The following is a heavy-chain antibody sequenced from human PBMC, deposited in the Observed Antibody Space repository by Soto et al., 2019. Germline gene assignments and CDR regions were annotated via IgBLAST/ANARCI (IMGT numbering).Heavy chain of an antibody. CDR3: ARVSSKSNRYYYDSSDY. D-gene: IGHD3-22*01. CDR1: GGSISSGGYS. J-gene: IGHJ4*02. V-gene: IGHV4-30-2*01. CDR2: IYHSGST. Sequence: SETLSLTCAVSGGSISSGGYSWSWIRQPPGKGLEWIGYIYHSGSTYYNPSLKSRVTISVDTSKNQFSLKLSSVTAADTAVYYCARVSSKSNRYYYDSSDYWGQGTLVTVSS.